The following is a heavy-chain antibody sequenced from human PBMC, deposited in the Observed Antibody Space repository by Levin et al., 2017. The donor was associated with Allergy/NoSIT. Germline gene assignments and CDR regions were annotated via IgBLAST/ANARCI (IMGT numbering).Heavy chain of an antibody. CDR2: ISYDGSNK. CDR1: GFTFSSYG. Sequence: GGSLRLSCAASGFTFSSYGMHWVRQAPGKGLEWVAVISYDGSNKYYADSVKGRFTISRDNSKNTLYLQMNSLRAGDTAVYYCAKGGYSYGCDYWGQGTLVTVSS. CDR3: AKGGYSYGCDY. V-gene: IGHV3-30*18. J-gene: IGHJ4*02. D-gene: IGHD5-18*01.